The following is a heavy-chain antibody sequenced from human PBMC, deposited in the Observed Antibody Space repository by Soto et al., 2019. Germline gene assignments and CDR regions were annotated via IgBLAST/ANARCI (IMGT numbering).Heavy chain of an antibody. CDR3: ARDPGRGYSCHSGFDP. Sequence: PSETLSLTCTVSGGSVSSGSYYWSWIRQPPGKGLEWIGYIYYSGSTNYNPSLKSRVTISVDTSKNQFSLKLSSVTAADTAVYYCARDPGRGYSCHSGFDPRGPVTMVTGSS. CDR2: IYYSGST. D-gene: IGHD5-18*01. CDR1: GGSVSSGSYY. V-gene: IGHV4-61*01. J-gene: IGHJ5*02.